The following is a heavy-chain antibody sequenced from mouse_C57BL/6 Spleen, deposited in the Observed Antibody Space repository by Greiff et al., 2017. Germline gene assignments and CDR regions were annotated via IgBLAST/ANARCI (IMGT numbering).Heavy chain of an antibody. D-gene: IGHD4-1*01. J-gene: IGHJ4*01. CDR2: ISSGSSNI. CDR1: GFTFSDYG. Sequence: DVKLVESGGGLVKPGGSLKLSCAASGFTFSDYGMHWVRQAPEKGLEWVAYISSGSSNIYYADTVKGRFTISRDNAKNTLFLQMTSLRSEDTAMYYCARDWGDDWGQGTSVTVSS. V-gene: IGHV5-17*01. CDR3: ARDWGDD.